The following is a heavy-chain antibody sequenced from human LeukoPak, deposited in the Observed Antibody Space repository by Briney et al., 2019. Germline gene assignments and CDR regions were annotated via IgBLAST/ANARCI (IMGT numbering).Heavy chain of an antibody. CDR3: AKDSGSYYFPKGYNWFDP. Sequence: GGSLRLSCAASGFTFSSYEMNWVRQAPGKGLEWVSYISSSGSTIYYADSVKGRFTISRDNAKNSLYLQMNSLRAEDTAVYYCAKDSGSYYFPKGYNWFDPWGQGTLVTVSS. CDR2: ISSSGSTI. CDR1: GFTFSSYE. V-gene: IGHV3-48*03. D-gene: IGHD1-26*01. J-gene: IGHJ5*02.